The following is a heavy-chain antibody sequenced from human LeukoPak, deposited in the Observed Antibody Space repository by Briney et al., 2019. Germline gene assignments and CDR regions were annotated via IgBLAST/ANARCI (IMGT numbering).Heavy chain of an antibody. D-gene: IGHD5-18*01. Sequence: ASVKVSCKASGYTFTSYAMNWVRQAPGQGLEWMGIINPSGRSTSYAQKFQGRVTMTRDTSTSTVYMELSSLRSEDTAVYYCAREGGYSYGSAVGWFDPWGQGTLVTVSS. V-gene: IGHV1-46*01. CDR2: INPSGRST. CDR1: GYTFTSYA. J-gene: IGHJ5*02. CDR3: AREGGYSYGSAVGWFDP.